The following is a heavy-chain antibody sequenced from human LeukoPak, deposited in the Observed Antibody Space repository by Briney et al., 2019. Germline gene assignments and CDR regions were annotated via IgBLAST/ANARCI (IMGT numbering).Heavy chain of an antibody. J-gene: IGHJ4*02. CDR1: DVSISGYY. CDR2: IYTSGST. CDR3: TRGRGTALDY. Sequence: PSDTLSLTCTVSDVSISGYYWSWIRQPAGKGLEWIGRIYTSGSTSYNPSLKSRVTMSVDTSKNQFSLKLTSVTAADTAMYYCTRGRGTALDYWGQGTLVTVSS. D-gene: IGHD1-14*01. V-gene: IGHV4-4*07.